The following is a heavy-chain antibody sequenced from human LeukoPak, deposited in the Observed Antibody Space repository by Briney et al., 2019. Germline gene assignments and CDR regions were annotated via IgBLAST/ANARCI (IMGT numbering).Heavy chain of an antibody. V-gene: IGHV3-23*01. CDR2: ISGTGGTT. J-gene: IGHJ4*01. CDR1: GFTFSSNA. Sequence: GGSLRLSCAGSGFTFSSNAMCWVRQAPGKGLEWVSLISGTGGTTYYADSVKGRLTISRDNSKNTLYLQMNSLRVEDTAVYYCAKDAHSGSYFDYWGQGILVTVSS. D-gene: IGHD1-26*01. CDR3: AKDAHSGSYFDY.